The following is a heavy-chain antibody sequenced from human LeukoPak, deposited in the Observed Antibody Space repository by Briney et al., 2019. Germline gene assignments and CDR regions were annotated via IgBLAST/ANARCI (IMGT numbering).Heavy chain of an antibody. CDR2: MNPNSGNT. J-gene: IGHJ6*03. V-gene: IGHV1-8*03. D-gene: IGHD6-19*01. CDR3: ARRAVGNSYYYSMDV. Sequence: APVKVSCKASGYTFISYDINWVRQVTGQGLERMGWMNPNSGNTGYAQKFQGRVTITRNTSISTAFMELSSLRSEDTAVYYCARRAVGNSYYYSMDVWGKGTTVTVSS. CDR1: GYTFISYD.